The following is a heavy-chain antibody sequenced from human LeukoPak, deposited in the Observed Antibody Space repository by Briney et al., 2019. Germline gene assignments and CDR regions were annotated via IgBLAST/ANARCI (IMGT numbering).Heavy chain of an antibody. CDR3: ARDKGGSTIVDDAFDI. CDR2: IYSGGST. D-gene: IGHD3-22*01. CDR1: GFTVSSNY. J-gene: IGHJ3*02. V-gene: IGHV3-66*01. Sequence: GGSLRLSCAASGFTVSSNYMSWVRQAPGKGLEWVSVIYSGGSTYYADSVKGRFTISRDNSKNTLYLQMNSLRAEDTAVYYCARDKGGSTIVDDAFDIWGQGTMVTVSS.